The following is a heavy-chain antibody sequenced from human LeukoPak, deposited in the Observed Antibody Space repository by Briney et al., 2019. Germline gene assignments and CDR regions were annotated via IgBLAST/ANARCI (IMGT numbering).Heavy chain of an antibody. CDR3: ARALVGALDY. CDR1: GFTFSSYW. Sequence: GGSLRLSCAASGFTFSSYWMRWVRQAPGKGLEWVSAISGSGGSTYYADSVKGRFTISRDNSKNTLYLQMNSLRAEDTAVYYCARALVGALDYWGQGTLVTVSS. D-gene: IGHD1-26*01. V-gene: IGHV3-23*01. CDR2: ISGSGGST. J-gene: IGHJ4*02.